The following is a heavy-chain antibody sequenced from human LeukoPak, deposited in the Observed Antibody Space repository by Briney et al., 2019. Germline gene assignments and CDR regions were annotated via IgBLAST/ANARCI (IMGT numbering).Heavy chain of an antibody. CDR1: GFSFSEYY. J-gene: IGHJ4*02. D-gene: IGHD2-2*02. V-gene: IGHV3-11*04. CDR3: ARGLAAIDMLPFDY. CDR2: ISSSGYTI. Sequence: GGSLRLSCAASGFSFSEYYMGWIRQAPGKGLEWVSDISSSGYTIYYADSVKGRFTISRDNAKNSLYLQMNSLRAEDTAIYYCARGLAAIDMLPFDYWGQGTLVTVSS.